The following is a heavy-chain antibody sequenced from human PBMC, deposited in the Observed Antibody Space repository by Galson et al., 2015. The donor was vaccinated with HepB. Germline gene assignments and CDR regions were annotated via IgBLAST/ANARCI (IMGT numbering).Heavy chain of an antibody. CDR1: GYTFTSYD. D-gene: IGHD2-2*01. CDR2: MNPNSGNT. V-gene: IGHV1-8*01. J-gene: IGHJ5*02. CDR3: ARVRDCSSTSCVGGWFDT. Sequence: SVKVSCKASGYTFTSYDINWVRQATGQGLEWMGWMNPNSGNTGYAQKFQGRVTMTRNTSISTAYMELSSLRSEDTAVYYCARVRDCSSTSCVGGWFDTWGQGTLVTVSS.